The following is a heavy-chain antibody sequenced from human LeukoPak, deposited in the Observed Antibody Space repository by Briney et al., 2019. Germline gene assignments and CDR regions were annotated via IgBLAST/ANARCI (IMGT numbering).Heavy chain of an antibody. CDR3: TRDSETYYDFWSETYYGMDV. J-gene: IGHJ6*02. CDR1: GFTFSSYG. CDR2: IWYDGSNK. D-gene: IGHD3-3*01. V-gene: IGHV3-33*01. Sequence: GGSLRLSCAASGFTFSSYGMHWVRQAPGKGLEGVAVIWYDGSNKYYADSVKGRFTISRDNSKNTLYLQMNSLRAEDTAVYYCTRDSETYYDFWSETYYGMDVWGQGTTVTVSS.